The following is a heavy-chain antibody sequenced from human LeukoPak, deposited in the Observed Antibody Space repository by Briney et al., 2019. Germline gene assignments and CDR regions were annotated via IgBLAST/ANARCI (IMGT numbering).Heavy chain of an antibody. J-gene: IGHJ4*02. Sequence: PGGSLRLACAASGFSLSDAWMSWVRQAPGKGLDCVGRIKPKTRGGTTDYAESVNGRFSVSRDDSKNTMYLQINSLTTEDTGLYHCAQLGGGGYWGQGAQVTVSS. CDR1: GFSLSDAW. V-gene: IGHV3-15*01. CDR3: AQLGGGGY. D-gene: IGHD2-15*01. CDR2: IKPKTRGGTT.